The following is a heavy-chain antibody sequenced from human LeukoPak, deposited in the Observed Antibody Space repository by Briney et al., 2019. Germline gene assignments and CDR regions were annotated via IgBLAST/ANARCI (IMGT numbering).Heavy chain of an antibody. Sequence: PGGSLRLSCAASGFTFSNYAMHWVRQAPGKGLEWVAFIRYDGSNKYYADSVKGRFTISRDNSKNTLYLQMNSLRAEDAAVYYCAKDTRGAYGWDFDYWGQGTLVTVSS. CDR1: GFTFSNYA. CDR3: AKDTRGAYGWDFDY. D-gene: IGHD3-10*01. J-gene: IGHJ4*02. CDR2: IRYDGSNK. V-gene: IGHV3-30*02.